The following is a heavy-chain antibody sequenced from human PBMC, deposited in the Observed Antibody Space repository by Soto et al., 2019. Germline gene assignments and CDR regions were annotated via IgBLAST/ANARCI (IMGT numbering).Heavy chain of an antibody. D-gene: IGHD3-3*01. CDR3: ARGHFGVATLGDYYYMDV. CDR1: GGTFSSYT. V-gene: IGHV1-69*02. CDR2: IIPILGIA. J-gene: IGHJ6*03. Sequence: ASVKVSCKASGGTFSSYTISWVRQAPGQGLEWMGRIIPILGIANYEQKFQGRVTITADKSTSTAYMELSSLRSEDTAVYYCARGHFGVATLGDYYYMDVWGKGTTVTVSS.